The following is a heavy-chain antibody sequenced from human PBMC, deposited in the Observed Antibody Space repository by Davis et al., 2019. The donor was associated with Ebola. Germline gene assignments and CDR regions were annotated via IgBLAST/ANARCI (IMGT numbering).Heavy chain of an antibody. Sequence: GESLKISCAASGFTFSSYAMHWVRQAPGKGLEWVAVISYDVSNIHYADYVKGRFTISRDNSENTLFLQMSSLRAEDTAVYYCAKSFEWDSLYYPLDEWGQGTLVTVSS. V-gene: IGHV3-30*04. J-gene: IGHJ4*02. CDR1: GFTFSSYA. CDR2: ISYDVSNI. D-gene: IGHD3-9*01. CDR3: AKSFEWDSLYYPLDE.